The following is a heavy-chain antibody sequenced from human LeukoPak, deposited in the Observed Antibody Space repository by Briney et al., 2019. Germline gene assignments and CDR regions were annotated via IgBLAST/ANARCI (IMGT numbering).Heavy chain of an antibody. V-gene: IGHV1-69*06. Sequence: SVKVSCKASGGTFSSYAISWVRQAPGQGLEWMGGIIPIFGTANYAQKFQGRVTITADKSTSTAYMELSSLRSEDTAVYYCASEPRLEASTTAWFDPWGQGTLVTVSS. J-gene: IGHJ5*02. CDR2: IIPIFGTA. CDR3: ASEPRLEASTTAWFDP. D-gene: IGHD2-15*01. CDR1: GGTFSSYA.